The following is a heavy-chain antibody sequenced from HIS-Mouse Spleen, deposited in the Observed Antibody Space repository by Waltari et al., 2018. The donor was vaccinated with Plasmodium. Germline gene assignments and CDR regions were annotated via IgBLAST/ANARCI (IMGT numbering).Heavy chain of an antibody. CDR2: INHSGRT. J-gene: IGHJ3*02. D-gene: IGHD7-27*01. CDR3: ATSNDI. V-gene: IGHV4-34*01. Sequence: QVQLQQWGAGLLKPSETLSLTCAVYGGSFGGYYWSWIRQPPGKGLEWIGEINHSGRTNYNPSLKSRVTISVDTSKNQFSLKLSSVTAADTAVYYCATSNDIWGQGTMVTVSS. CDR1: GGSFGGYY.